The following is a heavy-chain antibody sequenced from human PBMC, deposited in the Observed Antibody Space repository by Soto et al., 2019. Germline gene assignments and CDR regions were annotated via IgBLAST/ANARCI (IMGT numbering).Heavy chain of an antibody. V-gene: IGHV3-30*18. J-gene: IGHJ3*02. CDR1: GFTFSSYD. D-gene: IGHD3-10*01. Sequence: QVQLVESGGGVVQPGRSLRLSCAASGFTFSSYDIHWVRQAPGKGLEWVALISYDGNNKYYADSVKGRITISRDNSKNTLYLQMNSLRAEDTAVYYCAKLITMVRGVIMDAFDIWGQGTMVTVSS. CDR2: ISYDGNNK. CDR3: AKLITMVRGVIMDAFDI.